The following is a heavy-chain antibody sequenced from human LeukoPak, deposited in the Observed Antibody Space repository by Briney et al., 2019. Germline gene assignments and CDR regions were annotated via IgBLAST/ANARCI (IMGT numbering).Heavy chain of an antibody. Sequence: SETLSLTCTVSGGSISNYYWSWIRQPPGKGKEWIGYISTSGSTNSNPSLKSRVTISVDTSKNQFSLKLSSVTAADTAVYYCARTPRERAFDIWGQGTMVTVSS. CDR1: GGSISNYY. J-gene: IGHJ3*02. V-gene: IGHV4-4*09. CDR3: ARTPRERAFDI. CDR2: ISTSGST.